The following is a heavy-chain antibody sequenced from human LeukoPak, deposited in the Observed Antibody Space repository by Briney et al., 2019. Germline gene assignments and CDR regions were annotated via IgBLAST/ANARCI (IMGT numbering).Heavy chain of an antibody. CDR3: ARDWAVAGTGAFDI. Sequence: GGSLRLSCAASGFTFSDYYMSWIRQAPGKGLEWVSYISSSSSYRNYADSVKGRFTISRDNAKNSLYLQMNSLRAEDTAVYYCARDWAVAGTGAFDIWGQGTMVTVSS. CDR1: GFTFSDYY. CDR2: ISSSSSYR. J-gene: IGHJ3*02. D-gene: IGHD6-19*01. V-gene: IGHV3-11*05.